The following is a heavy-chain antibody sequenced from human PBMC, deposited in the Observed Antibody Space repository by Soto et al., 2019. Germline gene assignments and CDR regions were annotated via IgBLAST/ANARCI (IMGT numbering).Heavy chain of an antibody. CDR2: SYYSGYYSGST. CDR1: GDSVTSDSYF. Sequence: SETLSLTCTVSGDSVTSDSYFWSWIRQPPGKGLEWIGNSYYSGYYSGSTNHNPSLKSRVTVSVDTSKNQFSLKLRSVTTADTAVYYCARANFGVIFTSGMDVWGQGTTVTVSS. V-gene: IGHV4-61*01. CDR3: ARANFGVIFTSGMDV. D-gene: IGHD3-3*01. J-gene: IGHJ6*02.